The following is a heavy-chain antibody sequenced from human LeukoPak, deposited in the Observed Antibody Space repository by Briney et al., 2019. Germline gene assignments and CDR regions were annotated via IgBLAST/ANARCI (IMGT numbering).Heavy chain of an antibody. D-gene: IGHD6-13*01. CDR2: INPNSGGT. CDR1: GYTFTGYY. Sequence: ASVKVSCKASGYTFTGYYMHWVRQAPGQGLEWMGWINPNSGGTNYAQKFQGRVTMTRDTSISTAYVELSRLRSDDTAVYYCARDSIAAAGTWWFDPWGQGTLVTVSS. V-gene: IGHV1-2*02. CDR3: ARDSIAAAGTWWFDP. J-gene: IGHJ5*02.